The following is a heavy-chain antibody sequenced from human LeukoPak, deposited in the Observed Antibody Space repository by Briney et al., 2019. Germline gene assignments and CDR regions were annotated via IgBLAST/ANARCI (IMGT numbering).Heavy chain of an antibody. J-gene: IGHJ4*02. D-gene: IGHD3-10*01. V-gene: IGHV1-2*02. CDR3: ARDIFSYGSGSYYMPGTYDY. Sequence: ASVKVSCKASGYTFTGYYMHWVRQAPGQGLEWMGWINTKTGGTNYAQKFQGRVTMTRDTSITTAYVELSRVRYDDTAVYYCARDIFSYGSGSYYMPGTYDYWGQGTLVTVSS. CDR2: INTKTGGT. CDR1: GYTFTGYY.